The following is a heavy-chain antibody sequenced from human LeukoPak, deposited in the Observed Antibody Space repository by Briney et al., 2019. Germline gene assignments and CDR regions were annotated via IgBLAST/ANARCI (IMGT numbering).Heavy chain of an antibody. Sequence: SVKVSCKASGGTFSSYAISWVRQAPGQGLEWMGGIIPIFGTANYAQKFQGRVTITADESTSTAYMELSSLRSEDTAVYYCARSPSRDYYCGMDVWGQGTTVTVSS. CDR2: IIPIFGTA. CDR1: GGTFSSYA. D-gene: IGHD2-2*01. J-gene: IGHJ6*02. V-gene: IGHV1-69*13. CDR3: ARSPSRDYYCGMDV.